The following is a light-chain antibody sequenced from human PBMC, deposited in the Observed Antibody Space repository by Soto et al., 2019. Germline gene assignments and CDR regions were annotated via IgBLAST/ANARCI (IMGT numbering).Light chain of an antibody. CDR2: LVS. J-gene: IGKJ3*01. Sequence: DIVMTQTPLSLPVTPGEPASISCKSSQSLLDSDDGNTYLDWYLQKPGQSPQLLIYLVSFRASGVPDRFSGSGSDTEFTLKISRVEAEDVGVYYCMQRVEFPFTVGPGTKVDIK. V-gene: IGKV2-40*01. CDR3: MQRVEFPFT. CDR1: QSLLDSDDGNTY.